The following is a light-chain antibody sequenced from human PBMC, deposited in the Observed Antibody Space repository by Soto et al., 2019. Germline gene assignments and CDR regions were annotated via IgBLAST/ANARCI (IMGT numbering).Light chain of an antibody. CDR1: QSIDTW. J-gene: IGKJ1*01. V-gene: IGKV1-5*03. CDR2: KAS. Sequence: DIQMTQSPSTLSASVGDRVTITGRASQSIDTWLAWHQQKPGQVPKLLISKASSLESGVPSRFSGSGSGTEFTLTISSLQPDDSATYYCQQYNSYRAFGQGTKVDIK. CDR3: QQYNSYRA.